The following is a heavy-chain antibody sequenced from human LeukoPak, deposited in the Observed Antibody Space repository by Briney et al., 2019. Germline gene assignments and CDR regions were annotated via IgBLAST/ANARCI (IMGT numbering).Heavy chain of an antibody. D-gene: IGHD3-22*01. V-gene: IGHV4-4*09. CDR3: ARLLEGGLGTYDGITFDI. J-gene: IGHJ3*02. CDR2: IYTGGIT. CDR1: GDSITSYF. Sequence: SETLSLTCTVTGDSITSYFWSWIRQPPGKGLEWIGYIYTGGITNYNPSLKSRVTMSVDTSKSQFSLKLSSVTAADTAVYYCARLLEGGLGTYDGITFDIWGQGTVVAVFS.